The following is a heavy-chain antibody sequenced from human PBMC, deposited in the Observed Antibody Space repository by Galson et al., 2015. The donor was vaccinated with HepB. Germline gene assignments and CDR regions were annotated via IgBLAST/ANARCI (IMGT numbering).Heavy chain of an antibody. V-gene: IGHV3-9*01. J-gene: IGHJ4*02. CDR2: ISWNSGSI. Sequence: SLRLSCAASGFTFDDYAMHWVRQAPGKGLEWVSGISWNSGSIGYADSVKGRFTISRDNAKNSLYLQMNSLRAEDTALYYCAKDIRRFLELADYSGQGSLGTVSS. CDR1: GFTFDDYA. CDR3: AKDIRRFLELADY. D-gene: IGHD3-3*01.